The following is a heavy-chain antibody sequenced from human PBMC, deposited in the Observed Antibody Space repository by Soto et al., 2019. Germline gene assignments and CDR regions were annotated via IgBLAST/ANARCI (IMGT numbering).Heavy chain of an antibody. D-gene: IGHD3-3*01. V-gene: IGHV1-18*01. CDR1: CYTFTSYG. Sequence: ASVKVSCKASCYTFTSYGISWVRQAPGQGLEWMGWISAYNGNTNYAQKLQGRVTMTTDTSTSTAYMQLRSLRSDDTAVYYCARDMTRAKYYDFWSGYYPFFDYWGQGTLVTVSS. CDR2: ISAYNGNT. J-gene: IGHJ4*02. CDR3: ARDMTRAKYYDFWSGYYPFFDY.